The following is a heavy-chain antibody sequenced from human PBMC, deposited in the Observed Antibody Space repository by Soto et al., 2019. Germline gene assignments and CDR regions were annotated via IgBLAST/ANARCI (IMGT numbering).Heavy chain of an antibody. CDR3: ARVSLLWSKNGMDV. J-gene: IGHJ6*02. D-gene: IGHD3-10*01. CDR2: ISSSSSYI. CDR1: GFTFSSYS. V-gene: IGHV3-21*01. Sequence: GSLRLSCAASGFTFSSYSMNWVRQAPGKGLEWVSSISSSSSYIYYADSVKGRFTISRDNAKNSLYLQMNSLRAEDTAVYYCARVSLLWSKNGMDVWGQGTTVTVSS.